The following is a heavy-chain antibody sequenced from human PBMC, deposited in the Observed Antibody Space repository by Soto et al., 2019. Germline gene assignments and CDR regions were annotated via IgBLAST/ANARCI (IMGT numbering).Heavy chain of an antibody. CDR1: GFTFSTYA. V-gene: IGHV3-23*01. CDR3: VRDGPHITIYGYGHY. J-gene: IGHJ4*02. Sequence: PGGSLRLSCAASGFTFSTYAMNWVRQAPGKGLEWVSGISGSGGSKNYADSVKGRFTISRDNSKNTLYLQMNNLRIEDTAVYYCVRDGPHITIYGYGHYWGQGTLVTVSS. CDR2: ISGSGGSK. D-gene: IGHD3-3*01.